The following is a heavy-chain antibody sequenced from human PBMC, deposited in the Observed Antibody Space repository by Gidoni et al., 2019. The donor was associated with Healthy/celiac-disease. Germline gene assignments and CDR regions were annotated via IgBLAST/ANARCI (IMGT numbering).Heavy chain of an antibody. CDR3: AREKTIFGVVTLLGMDV. Sequence: EVQLVESGGGLVQPGGSLRLSCAASGFTFSSYEMNWVRQAPGKGLEWVSYISSSGSTIYYADSVKGRFTISRDNAKNSLYLQMNSLRAEDTAVYYCAREKTIFGVVTLLGMDVWGQGTTVTVSS. V-gene: IGHV3-48*03. CDR1: GFTFSSYE. CDR2: ISSSGSTI. J-gene: IGHJ6*02. D-gene: IGHD3-3*01.